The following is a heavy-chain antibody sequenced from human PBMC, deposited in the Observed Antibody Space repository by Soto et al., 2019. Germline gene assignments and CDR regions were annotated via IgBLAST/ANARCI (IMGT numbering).Heavy chain of an antibody. CDR3: ARDCSGGSCYSHYYYGMDV. CDR1: GYAFTSYG. CDR2: ISAYNGNT. D-gene: IGHD2-15*01. J-gene: IGHJ6*02. Sequence: ASVKPSSKASGYAFTSYGISWVRQAPGQGLEWMGWISAYNGNTNYAQKLQGRVTMTTDTSTSTAYMELRSLRSDDTAVYYCARDCSGGSCYSHYYYGMDVWGQGTTVTVSS. V-gene: IGHV1-18*01.